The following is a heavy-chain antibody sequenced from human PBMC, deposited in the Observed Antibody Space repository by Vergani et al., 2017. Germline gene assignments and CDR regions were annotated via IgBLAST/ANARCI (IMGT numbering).Heavy chain of an antibody. V-gene: IGHV1-69*06. Sequence: QVQLVQSRAEVKKPGSSVKVSCKASGGTFSSYAISWVRQAPGQGLEWMGGIIPIFGTANYAQKFQGRVTITADKSTSTAYMELSSLRSEDTAVYYCAREIQLWLGEYYYYGMDVWGQGTTVTVSS. CDR2: IIPIFGTA. J-gene: IGHJ6*02. D-gene: IGHD5-18*01. CDR1: GGTFSSYA. CDR3: AREIQLWLGEYYYYGMDV.